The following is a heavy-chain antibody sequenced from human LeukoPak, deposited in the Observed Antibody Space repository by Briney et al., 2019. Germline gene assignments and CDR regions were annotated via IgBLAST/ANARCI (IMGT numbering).Heavy chain of an antibody. D-gene: IGHD2-15*01. CDR1: GFTFTSSA. CDR3: ARVKYCSDGSCRAYFDY. CDR2: IVVGSGNT. Sequence: SVKVSCKASGFTFTSSAMQWVRQARGQRLEWIGWIVVGSGNTNYAQKFQERVTITRDMSTSTAYMELSSLRSEDTAVYYCARVKYCSDGSCRAYFDYWGQGTLVTVSS. J-gene: IGHJ4*02. V-gene: IGHV1-58*02.